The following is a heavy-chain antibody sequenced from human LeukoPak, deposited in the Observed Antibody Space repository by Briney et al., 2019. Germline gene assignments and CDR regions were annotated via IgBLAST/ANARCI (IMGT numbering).Heavy chain of an antibody. CDR3: TKGSFQGGFDY. D-gene: IGHD3-16*01. V-gene: IGHV6-1*01. CDR1: GDSVSSDRAA. Sequence: SQTLSLTRAISGDSVSSDRAAWHWIRQSPSRGLEWLGTTYYRPKWYIDYAVSVKSRMTINPDTSKNQFSLQLNSMTPEDTAVYYCTKGSFQGGFDYWGQGTLVTVSS. CDR2: TYYRPKWYI. J-gene: IGHJ4*02.